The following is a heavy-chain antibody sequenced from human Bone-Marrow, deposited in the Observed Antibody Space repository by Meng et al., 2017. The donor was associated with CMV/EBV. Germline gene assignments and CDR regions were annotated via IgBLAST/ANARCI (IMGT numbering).Heavy chain of an antibody. Sequence: GSLRLSCAVYGGSFSGYYWSWIRQPPGKGLEWIGEINHSGSTYYNPSLKSRVTISVDTSKNQFSLKLSSVTAADTAVYYCARGNDFWSDSLDAFDIWGQGTMVTVSS. J-gene: IGHJ3*02. V-gene: IGHV4-34*01. CDR3: ARGNDFWSDSLDAFDI. CDR1: GGSFSGYY. CDR2: INHSGST. D-gene: IGHD3-3*01.